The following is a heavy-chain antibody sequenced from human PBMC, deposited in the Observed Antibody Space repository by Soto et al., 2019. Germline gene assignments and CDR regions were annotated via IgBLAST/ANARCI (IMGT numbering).Heavy chain of an antibody. CDR3: ARGYCTTTICDPWFDP. D-gene: IGHD2-2*01. CDR1: GYSFTSYW. CDR2: IYPGDSDT. V-gene: IGHV5-51*01. Sequence: GESLKIACTGVGYSFTSYWIGWVRQMPGKGLEWMGIIYPGDSDTRYSPSFQGQVTISADKSITTAYLQWSSLKASDTAMYYCARGYCTTTICDPWFDPWGQGTLVTVSS. J-gene: IGHJ5*02.